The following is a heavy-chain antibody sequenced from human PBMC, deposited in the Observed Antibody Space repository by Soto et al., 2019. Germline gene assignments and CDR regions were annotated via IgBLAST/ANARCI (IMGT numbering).Heavy chain of an antibody. CDR1: GGSISSSSYY. CDR2: IYYSGST. D-gene: IGHD5-18*01. CDR3: ARHGERGYSYLLDY. Sequence: SETLSLTCTVFGGSISSSSYYWGWIRQPPGKGLEWIGSIYYSGSTYYNPSLKSRVTISVDTSKNQFSLKLSSVTAADTAVYCCARHGERGYSYLLDYWGQGTLVTVSS. J-gene: IGHJ4*02. V-gene: IGHV4-39*01.